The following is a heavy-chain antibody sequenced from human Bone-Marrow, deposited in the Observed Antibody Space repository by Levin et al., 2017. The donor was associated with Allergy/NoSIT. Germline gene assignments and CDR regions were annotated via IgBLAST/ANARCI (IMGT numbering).Heavy chain of an antibody. CDR3: ARSQPYYDFWSGSIYYYSGMDV. D-gene: IGHD3-3*01. V-gene: IGHV1-8*01. J-gene: IGHJ6*02. CDR1: GYTFTSYD. Sequence: GESQKISCKASGYTFTSYDINWVRQATGQGLEWMGWMNPNSGNTGYAQKFQGRVTMTRNTSISTAYIEQSSLRSEDTAVYYCARSQPYYDFWSGSIYYYSGMDVWGQGTTVTVSS. CDR2: MNPNSGNT.